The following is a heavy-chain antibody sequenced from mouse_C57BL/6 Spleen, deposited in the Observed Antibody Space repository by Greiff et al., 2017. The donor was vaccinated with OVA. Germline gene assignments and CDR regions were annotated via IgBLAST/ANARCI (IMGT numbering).Heavy chain of an antibody. Sequence: ESGPGLVKPSQSLSLTCSVTGYSITSGYYWNWIRQFPGNKLEWMGYISYDGSNNYNPSLKNRISITRDTSKNQFFLKLNSVTTEDTATYYCARGGRDYYGGFAYWGQGTLVTVSA. CDR3: ARGGRDYYGGFAY. CDR2: ISYDGSN. J-gene: IGHJ3*01. D-gene: IGHD1-2*01. V-gene: IGHV3-6*01. CDR1: GYSITSGYY.